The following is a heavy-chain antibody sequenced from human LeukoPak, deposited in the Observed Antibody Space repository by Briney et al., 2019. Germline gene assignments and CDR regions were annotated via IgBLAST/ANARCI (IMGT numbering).Heavy chain of an antibody. CDR2: IYYSGST. D-gene: IGHD3-9*01. J-gene: IGHJ4*02. Sequence: PSETLSLTCTVSGGSISSGGYYWSWIRQPPGKGLEWIGYIYYSGSTNYNPSLKSRVTISVDTSKNQFSLKLSSVTAADTAVYYCARGGLRYFDWLLDYWGQGTLVTVSS. CDR3: ARGGLRYFDWLLDY. V-gene: IGHV4-61*08. CDR1: GGSISSGGYY.